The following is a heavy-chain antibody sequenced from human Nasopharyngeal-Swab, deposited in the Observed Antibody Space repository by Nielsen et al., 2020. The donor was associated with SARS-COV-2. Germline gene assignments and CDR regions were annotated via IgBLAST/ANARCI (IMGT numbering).Heavy chain of an antibody. CDR2: IKQDGGEK. D-gene: IGHD4-17*01. V-gene: IGHV3-7*01. CDR1: GFTFSDYW. Sequence: GESLKISCGGSGFTFSDYWMSWVRQSPEKGLEWVANIKQDGGEKNYVDSVKGRFTISRDNVKNSLYLQMNTLRAEDTAVYYCVRDVIATVTTPPDYWGQGTLVTVSS. J-gene: IGHJ4*02. CDR3: VRDVIATVTTPPDY.